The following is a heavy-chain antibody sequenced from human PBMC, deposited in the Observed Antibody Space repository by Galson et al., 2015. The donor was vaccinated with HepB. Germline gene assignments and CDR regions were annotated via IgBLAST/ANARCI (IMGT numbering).Heavy chain of an antibody. V-gene: IGHV7-4-1*02. Sequence: SVKVSCKASGYTFTSYAMNWVRQAPGQGLEWMGWINTNTGNPTYAQGFTGRFVFSLDTSVSTAYLQISSLKAEDTAVYYCARDKYDYVWGSYRETYYYYYGMDVWGQGTTVTVSS. J-gene: IGHJ6*02. CDR2: INTNTGNP. CDR3: ARDKYDYVWGSYRETYYYYYGMDV. CDR1: GYTFTSYA. D-gene: IGHD3-16*02.